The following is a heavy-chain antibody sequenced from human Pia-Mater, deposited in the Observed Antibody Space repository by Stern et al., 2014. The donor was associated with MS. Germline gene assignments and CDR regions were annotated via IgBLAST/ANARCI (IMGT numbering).Heavy chain of an antibody. Sequence: MQLVESGAEVKKPGSSVKVSCKASGGTFRSYVISWGRQAPGQGLEWMGGIIPIFGTGNYAQKFQGRVTITADESTSTAYMELSSLRSEDTAVYYCARGSYSSSWYGVYWGQGTLVTVSS. V-gene: IGHV1-69*01. D-gene: IGHD6-13*01. CDR2: IIPIFGTG. J-gene: IGHJ4*02. CDR3: ARGSYSSSWYGVY. CDR1: GGTFRSYV.